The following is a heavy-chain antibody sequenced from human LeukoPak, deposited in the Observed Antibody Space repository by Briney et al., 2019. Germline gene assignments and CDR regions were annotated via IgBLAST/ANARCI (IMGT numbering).Heavy chain of an antibody. CDR2: TYYRSKWYT. V-gene: IGHV6-1*01. CDR3: ARGPKTGWFDH. CDR1: GDSISSISTA. D-gene: IGHD3-9*01. Sequence: SQTLSLTCAISGDSISSISTAWHWIRQSPTRSLEWLGRTYYRSKWYTDYAESVKSRLVINPDTSKNEFSLQMTSVTSSDTAIYFCARGPKTGWFDHWGQGTLVTVSS. J-gene: IGHJ5*02.